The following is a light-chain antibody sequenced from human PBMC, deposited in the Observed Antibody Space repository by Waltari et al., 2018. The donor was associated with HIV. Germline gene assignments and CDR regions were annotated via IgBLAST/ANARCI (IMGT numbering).Light chain of an antibody. CDR2: WAS. Sequence: IVMTQSPDSLAVSLGDRATINCKSNQTILYSSNNKNYLAWYQQRPGQPPKLLIYWASTRESGVPDRFSGSGSGTDFTLTISSLQAEDVAVYYCQQYFSTLITFGQGTRLEIK. J-gene: IGKJ5*01. CDR3: QQYFSTLIT. V-gene: IGKV4-1*01. CDR1: QTILYSSNNKNY.